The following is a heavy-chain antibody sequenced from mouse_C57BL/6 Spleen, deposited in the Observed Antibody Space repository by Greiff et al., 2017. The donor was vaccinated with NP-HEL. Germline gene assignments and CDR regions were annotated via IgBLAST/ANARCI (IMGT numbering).Heavy chain of an antibody. CDR1: GYTFTDYY. CDR2: INPYNGGT. D-gene: IGHD2-5*01. Sequence: EVQLQESGPVLVKPGASVKMSCKASGYTFTDYYMNWVKQSHGKSLEWIGVINPYNGGTSYNQKFKGKATLTVDKSSSTAYMELNSLTSEDSAVYYCAGDYSNYVWFAYWGQGTLVTVSA. V-gene: IGHV1-19*01. CDR3: AGDYSNYVWFAY. J-gene: IGHJ3*01.